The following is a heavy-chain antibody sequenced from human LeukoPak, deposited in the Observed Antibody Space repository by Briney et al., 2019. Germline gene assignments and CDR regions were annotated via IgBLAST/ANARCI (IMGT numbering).Heavy chain of an antibody. Sequence: SENLSLTCTVSGGSISTYYWSWVRQPPGKGLEWIGYFYNSGRSTYNPSLKSRVTISADTSKNHFSLKLNSVTTADTAVYYCTRGAGWLIDYWGQGILVTVSS. D-gene: IGHD3-16*01. J-gene: IGHJ4*02. V-gene: IGHV4-59*01. CDR1: GGSISTYY. CDR3: TRGAGWLIDY. CDR2: FYNSGRS.